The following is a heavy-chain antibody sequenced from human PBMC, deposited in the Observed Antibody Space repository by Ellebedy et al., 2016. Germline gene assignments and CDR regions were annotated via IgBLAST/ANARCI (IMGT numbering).Heavy chain of an antibody. Sequence: ASVKVSCKVSGYTLTELSMHWVRQAPGKGLEWMGGFDLEDGETIYAQKFQGRVTMTEDTSTDTAYMELSSLRSEDTAVYYCATAIDHYYDSSGYFTLYFDYWGQGTLVTVSS. J-gene: IGHJ4*02. CDR1: GYTLTELS. V-gene: IGHV1-24*01. CDR3: ATAIDHYYDSSGYFTLYFDY. D-gene: IGHD3-22*01. CDR2: FDLEDGET.